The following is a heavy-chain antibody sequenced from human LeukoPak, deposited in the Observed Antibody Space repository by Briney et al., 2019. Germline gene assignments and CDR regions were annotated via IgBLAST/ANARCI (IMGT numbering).Heavy chain of an antibody. CDR1: GFTVSSNY. V-gene: IGHV3-53*01. D-gene: IGHD3-10*01. CDR2: IYSGGST. J-gene: IGHJ4*02. Sequence: PGGSLRLSCAASGFTVSSNYMNWVRQAPGKGLEWVSVIYSGGSTHYADSVKGRFIISRDNSKNTLYLQMNSLRAEDTAVYYCAKGPGSGSYSDDYYFDYWGQGTLVTVSS. CDR3: AKGPGSGSYSDDYYFDY.